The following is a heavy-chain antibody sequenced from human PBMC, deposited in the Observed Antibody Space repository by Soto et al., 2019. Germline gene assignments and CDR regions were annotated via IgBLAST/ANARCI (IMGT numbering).Heavy chain of an antibody. Sequence: SETLCLTCTVSDGSISSSGDYWGWNRQPPGKGLEWIGSIYYSGSTYYNPSLKSRVTISVDTSKNQFSLKLSSVTAADTAVYYCARDWSHDYGDDNWFDPWGQGTLVTVSS. CDR2: IYYSGST. CDR3: ARDWSHDYGDDNWFDP. V-gene: IGHV4-39*02. J-gene: IGHJ5*02. CDR1: DGSISSSGDY. D-gene: IGHD4-17*01.